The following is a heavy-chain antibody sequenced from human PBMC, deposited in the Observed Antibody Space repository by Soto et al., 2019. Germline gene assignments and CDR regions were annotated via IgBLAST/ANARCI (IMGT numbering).Heavy chain of an antibody. CDR2: IIPIFGTA. CDR3: ARARWYRGARTFDY. Sequence: QVQLVQSGAEVKKPGSSVKVSCKASGGTFSSYAISWVRQAPGQGLEWMGGIIPIFGTANYAQKFQGRVTITADDATSTAYLELSSLRSADPAVYYCARARWYRGARTFDYWGQGTLVTVSS. D-gene: IGHD1-26*01. J-gene: IGHJ4*02. V-gene: IGHV1-69*12. CDR1: GGTFSSYA.